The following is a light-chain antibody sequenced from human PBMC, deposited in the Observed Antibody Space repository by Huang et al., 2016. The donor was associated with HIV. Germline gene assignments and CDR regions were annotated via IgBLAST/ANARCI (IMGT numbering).Light chain of an antibody. Sequence: DIVLTQSPATLSLSPGERATVSCRASQSVITFLAWYQHKPGQAPRLLIFDASNRACGVPDRFSGTGSGTEFTLTISSLEPSDVAVYYCQQHSYWPITFGRGTRLEI. CDR3: QQHSYWPIT. CDR2: DAS. J-gene: IGKJ5*01. CDR1: QSVITF. V-gene: IGKV3-11*01.